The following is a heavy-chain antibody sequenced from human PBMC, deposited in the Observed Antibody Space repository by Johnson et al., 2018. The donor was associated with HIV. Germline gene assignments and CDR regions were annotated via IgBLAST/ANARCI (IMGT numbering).Heavy chain of an antibody. CDR2: ILYDGSNK. CDR1: GFTFSSYA. J-gene: IGHJ3*01. V-gene: IGHV3-30*14. CDR3: ATVWRNEGHHSFDV. D-gene: IGHD1-1*01. Sequence: QVQLVESGVGVVQPGRSLRLSCAASGFTFSSYAMHWVRQAPGKGLEWLAVILYDGSNKYYADSVKGRFTISRENAKNSLYLQMNSLRAEDTAVYFCATVWRNEGHHSFDVWGQGTMVAVSS.